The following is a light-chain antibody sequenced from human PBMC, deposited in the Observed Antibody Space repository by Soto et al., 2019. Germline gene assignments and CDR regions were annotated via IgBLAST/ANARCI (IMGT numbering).Light chain of an antibody. J-gene: IGLJ2*01. V-gene: IGLV3-1*01. Sequence: SYELTQPPSVSVSPGQTASITCPGDKLEDKYVCWYQQKPGQSPVVVIYQDTKRPSGIPERFSGSNSGNTATLTIGGTQATDEADYYCQAWDSSTDHVVFGGGTKLTVL. CDR1: KLEDKY. CDR2: QDT. CDR3: QAWDSSTDHVV.